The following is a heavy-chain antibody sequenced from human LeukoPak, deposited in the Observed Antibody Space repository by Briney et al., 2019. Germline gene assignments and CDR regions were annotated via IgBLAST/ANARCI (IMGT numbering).Heavy chain of an antibody. CDR1: GGSFSGYY. J-gene: IGHJ6*03. CDR2: INHSGST. D-gene: IGHD3-22*01. V-gene: IGHV4-34*01. CDR3: ARGPYYDSSGYTYYYYYYMGV. Sequence: SETLSLTCAVYGGSFSGYYWSWIRQPPGKGLEWIGEINHSGSTNYNPSLKSRVTISVDTSKNQFSLKLSSVTAADTAVYYCARGPYYDSSGYTYYYYYYMGVWGKGTTVTVSS.